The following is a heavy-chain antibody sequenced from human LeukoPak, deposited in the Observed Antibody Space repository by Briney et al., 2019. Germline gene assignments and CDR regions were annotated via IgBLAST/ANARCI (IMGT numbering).Heavy chain of an antibody. V-gene: IGHV1-46*01. Sequence: ASVKVSCKASGYTFTSYYMHWVRQAPGQGLEWMGIINPSGGSTSYAQKFQGRVTMTRDMSTSTVYMEMSSLRSEDTAVYYCARDRDDGYGLGSYPTGYMDVWGKGTTVTVSS. CDR1: GYTFTSYY. D-gene: IGHD3-10*01. J-gene: IGHJ6*03. CDR3: ARDRDDGYGLGSYPTGYMDV. CDR2: INPSGGST.